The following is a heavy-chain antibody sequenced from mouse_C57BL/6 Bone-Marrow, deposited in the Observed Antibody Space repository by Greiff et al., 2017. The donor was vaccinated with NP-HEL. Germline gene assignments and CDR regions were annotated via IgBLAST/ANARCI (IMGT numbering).Heavy chain of an antibody. CDR2: IDPSDSYT. V-gene: IGHV1-50*01. CDR1: GYTFTSYW. D-gene: IGHD1-1*01. CDR3: ARVGLYGSSSAWFAY. Sequence: QVQLQQPWAELVKPGASVKLSCKASGYTFTSYWMQWVKQRPGQGLEWIGEIDPSDSYTNYNQKFKGKATLTVDTSSSTAYMQLSSLTSEDSAVYYCARVGLYGSSSAWFAYWGQGTLVTVSA. J-gene: IGHJ3*01.